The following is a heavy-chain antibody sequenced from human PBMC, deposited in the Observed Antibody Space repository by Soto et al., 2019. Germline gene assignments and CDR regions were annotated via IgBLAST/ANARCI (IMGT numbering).Heavy chain of an antibody. Sequence: QVQLVQSGAEVKNPGASVKVSCKTSGYTFTSYGIGWARQAPGQGLEWMGWNNTYNGNTNYAQNLQGRVTLTTDTSTSTAYMELRSLRSNDTAIYYCAMVDVYVTPSPQDVWGQGTTVTVSS. V-gene: IGHV1-18*01. CDR2: NNTYNGNT. J-gene: IGHJ6*02. CDR1: GYTFTSYG. CDR3: AMVDVYVTPSPQDV. D-gene: IGHD3-16*01.